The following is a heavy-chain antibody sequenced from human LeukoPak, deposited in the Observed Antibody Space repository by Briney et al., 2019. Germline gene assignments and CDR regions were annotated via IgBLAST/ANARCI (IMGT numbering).Heavy chain of an antibody. J-gene: IGHJ4*02. CDR2: MSYDGNNK. V-gene: IGHV3-30*18. CDR1: GFTFSSYG. Sequence: PGGSLRLSCAASGFTFSSYGMHWVRQAPGKGLEWVAVMSYDGNNKYYADSVKGRFTISRDNSKNTLYLQMNSLRAEDTAVYYCAKDLFRSSGWLPFDYWGQGTLVTVSS. D-gene: IGHD6-19*01. CDR3: AKDLFRSSGWLPFDY.